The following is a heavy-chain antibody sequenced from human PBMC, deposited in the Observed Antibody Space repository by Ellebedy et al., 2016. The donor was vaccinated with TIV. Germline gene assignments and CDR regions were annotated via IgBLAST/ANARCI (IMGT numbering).Heavy chain of an antibody. CDR1: GFSFRSYW. D-gene: IGHD4-17*01. CDR2: IRQDGTK. CDR3: ATDGSYGDYLFPQHAFVF. J-gene: IGHJ3*01. V-gene: IGHV3-7*01. Sequence: GGSLRLSCAASGFSFRSYWMSWVRQAPGKGLEWVANIRQDGTKNLVDSVKGRFTISRDNAHNSLYLQMNSLRVDDTALYYCATDGSYGDYLFPQHAFVFWGQGTMVTVSS.